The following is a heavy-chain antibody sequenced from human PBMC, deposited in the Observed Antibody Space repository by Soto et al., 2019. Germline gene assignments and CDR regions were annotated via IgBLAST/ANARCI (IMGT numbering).Heavy chain of an antibody. CDR3: ARAFTGDLGFDY. CDR1: GDSVSSNSAA. J-gene: IGHJ4*02. CDR2: TYYRSKWHN. D-gene: IGHD3-9*01. Sequence: SQTLSLTCAISGDSVSSNSAAWNWIRQSPSRGLEWLGRTYYRSKWHNDYAVSVKSRITINPDTSKNQFSLKLSSVTAADTAVYYCARAFTGDLGFDYWGQGTLVTVSS. V-gene: IGHV6-1*01.